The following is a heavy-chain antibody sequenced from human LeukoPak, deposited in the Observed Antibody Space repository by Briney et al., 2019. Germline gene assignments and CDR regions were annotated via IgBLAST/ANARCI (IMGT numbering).Heavy chain of an antibody. CDR3: ARDGEALGYCSGGSCLPDY. Sequence: GGSLRLSCAASGFTFSTYDMNWVRQAPGKGLEWVSSISSGGSYIYYADSVKGRFTISRDNAKNSLYLLMNSLRAGDTAVYYCARDGEALGYCSGGSCLPDYWGQGTLVTVSS. CDR1: GFTFSTYD. V-gene: IGHV3-21*01. J-gene: IGHJ4*02. D-gene: IGHD2-15*01. CDR2: ISSGGSYI.